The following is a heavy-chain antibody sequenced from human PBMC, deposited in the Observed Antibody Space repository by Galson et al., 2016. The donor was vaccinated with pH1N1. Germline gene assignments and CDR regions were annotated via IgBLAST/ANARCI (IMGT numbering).Heavy chain of an antibody. Sequence: SLRLSCAGSGFTFSNAWMTWVRQAPGKGLEWVGRIKSNGDGGTTDYAAPVRGRFTISRDDSKNTVFLQTNSLEIADTAVYYCATGGNFYNYWGQGTLLTVSS. CDR1: GFTFSNAW. CDR2: IKSNGDGGTT. D-gene: IGHD2-15*01. J-gene: IGHJ4*02. V-gene: IGHV3-15*01. CDR3: ATGGNFYNY.